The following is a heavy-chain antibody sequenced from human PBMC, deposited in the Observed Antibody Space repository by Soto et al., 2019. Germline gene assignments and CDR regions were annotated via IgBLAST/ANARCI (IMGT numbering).Heavy chain of an antibody. CDR2: IWYDGSNK. V-gene: IGHV3-33*06. J-gene: IGHJ6*02. CDR3: AKDKPPATYYDSSGYYIYYYYGMDV. CDR1: GFTFSSYG. D-gene: IGHD3-22*01. Sequence: GSLRLSCAASGFTFSSYGMHWVRQAPGKGLEWVAVIWYDGSNKYYADSVKGRFTISRDNSKNTLYLQMNSLRAEDTAVYYCAKDKPPATYYDSSGYYIYYYYGMDVWGQGTTVTVSS.